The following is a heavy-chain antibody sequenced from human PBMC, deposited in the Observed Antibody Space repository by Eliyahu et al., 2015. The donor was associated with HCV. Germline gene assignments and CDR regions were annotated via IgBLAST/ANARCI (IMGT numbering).Heavy chain of an antibody. CDR1: GFTFSSYS. J-gene: IGHJ4*02. D-gene: IGHD3-9*01. CDR3: ARDSTYYDILTDYYVDYFDY. V-gene: IGHV3-21*02. CDR2: ISSSSSYI. Sequence: EVQLVESGGGLVKPGGSLRLSCAASGFTFSSYSMNWVRQAPGKGLEWVSSISSSSSYIYYADSVKGRLTISRDNAKNSLYLQMNSLRAEDTAVYYCARDSTYYDILTDYYVDYFDYWGQGTLVTVSS.